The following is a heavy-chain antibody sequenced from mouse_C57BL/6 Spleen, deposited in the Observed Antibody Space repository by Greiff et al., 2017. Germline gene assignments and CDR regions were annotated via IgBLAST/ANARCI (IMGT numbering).Heavy chain of an antibody. D-gene: IGHD1-1*01. Sequence: EVKLVESGPGLVKPSQSLSLTCSVTGYSITSGYYWNWIRQFPGNKLEWMGYISYDGSNNYNPSLKNRISITRDTSKNQFFLKLNSVTTEDTATYYCARDRGNTTVDNYAMDYWGQGTSVTVSS. CDR3: ARDRGNTTVDNYAMDY. J-gene: IGHJ4*01. CDR1: GYSITSGYY. CDR2: ISYDGSN. V-gene: IGHV3-6*01.